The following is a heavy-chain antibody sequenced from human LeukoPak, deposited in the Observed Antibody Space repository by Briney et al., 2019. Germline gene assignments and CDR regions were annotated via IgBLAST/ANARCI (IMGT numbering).Heavy chain of an antibody. D-gene: IGHD6-13*01. CDR3: AGRIAAAGTGWFDP. Sequence: PSETLSLTCTVSGGSISSYYWSWIRQPAGKGLEWIGRIYTSGSTNYNPSLKSRVTISVDRSKNQFSLKLSSVTAADTAVYYCAGRIAAAGTGWFDPWGQGTLVTVSS. J-gene: IGHJ5*02. CDR1: GGSISSYY. V-gene: IGHV4-4*07. CDR2: IYTSGST.